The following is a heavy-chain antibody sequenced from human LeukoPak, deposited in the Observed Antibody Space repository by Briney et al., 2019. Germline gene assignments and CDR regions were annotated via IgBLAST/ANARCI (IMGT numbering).Heavy chain of an antibody. CDR3: ARGSTYYDFWSGYYRAVWFGP. V-gene: IGHV4-34*01. CDR1: GGSFSGYY. J-gene: IGHJ5*02. D-gene: IGHD3-3*01. Sequence: SETLSLTCAVYGGSFSGYYWSWIRQPPGKGLEWIGEINHSGSTNYNPSLKSRVTISVDTSKNQFSLKLSSVTAADTAVYYCARGSTYYDFWSGYYRAVWFGPWGQGTLVTVSS. CDR2: INHSGST.